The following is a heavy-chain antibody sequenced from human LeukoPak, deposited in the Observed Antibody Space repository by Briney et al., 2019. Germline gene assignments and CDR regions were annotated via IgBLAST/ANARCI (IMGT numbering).Heavy chain of an antibody. CDR1: GFTFSSYW. J-gene: IGHJ4*02. D-gene: IGHD6-19*01. CDR3: ARTGNIAVAGDY. CDR2: IKQEGSEK. Sequence: GGSLRLSCAASGFTFSSYWMSWVRQAPGKGLEWVANIKQEGSEKYYVDSLKGRFTISRDNAKNSLYLQMKSLRAEDTAVYYCARTGNIAVAGDYWGQGTLVTVSS. V-gene: IGHV3-7*01.